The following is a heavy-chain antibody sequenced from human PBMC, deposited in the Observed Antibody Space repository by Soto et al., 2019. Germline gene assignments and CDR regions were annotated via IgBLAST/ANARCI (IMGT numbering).Heavy chain of an antibody. V-gene: IGHV6-1*01. D-gene: IGHD3-10*01. Sequence: SQTLSLTCAISGDSVSSNTAAWHWIRQSPSRGLEWLGRTYYRSKWYSDYAVSVQSRITINSDTSKHRVSLHLGSVTPEDTAVYYCTRRGWFGEFNYYFGMDVWGQGTTVTVSS. CDR3: TRRGWFGEFNYYFGMDV. CDR1: GDSVSSNTAA. CDR2: TYYRSKWYS. J-gene: IGHJ6*02.